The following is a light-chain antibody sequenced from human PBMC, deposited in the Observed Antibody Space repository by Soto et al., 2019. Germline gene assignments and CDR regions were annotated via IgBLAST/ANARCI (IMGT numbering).Light chain of an antibody. CDR2: GAS. Sequence: ENVLTQSPGTLALSPGERATLSCRASQSVSGSYLAWYQQKPGQAPRLLIYGASSRATGIPDRFSGSGSGTDFTLTISSLQSEDFAVYYCQQYNNWPWTFGQGTKVDIK. CDR3: QQYNNWPWT. V-gene: IGKV3-20*01. J-gene: IGKJ1*01. CDR1: QSVSGSY.